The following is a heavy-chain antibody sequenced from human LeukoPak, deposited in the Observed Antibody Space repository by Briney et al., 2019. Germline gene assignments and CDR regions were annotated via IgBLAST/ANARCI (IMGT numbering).Heavy chain of an antibody. CDR1: GYTFTGYY. Sequence: ASVKVSCKASGYTFTGYYMHWVRQAPGQGLEWMGWINPNSGGTNYAQKFQGRVTMTRDTSISTAYMELSRLRSDDTAVYYCARYTYRVGPEGPWGQGTLVTVSS. D-gene: IGHD3-16*02. J-gene: IGHJ5*02. CDR3: ARYTYRVGPEGP. CDR2: INPNSGGT. V-gene: IGHV1-2*02.